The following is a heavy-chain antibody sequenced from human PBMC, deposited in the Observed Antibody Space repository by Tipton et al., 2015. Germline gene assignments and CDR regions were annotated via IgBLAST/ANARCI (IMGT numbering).Heavy chain of an antibody. V-gene: IGHV3-23*01. D-gene: IGHD1-26*01. Sequence: SLRLSCAASGFSFSDAWMNWVRQAPGKGLEWVSAISGSGDSTYYVDSVRGRFTISRDNAKNSLYLQMNSLRAEDTAVYYCARNMTKLTRGYSGYFDYWGQGNLVIVSS. CDR3: ARNMTKLTRGYSGYFDY. CDR2: ISGSGDST. J-gene: IGHJ4*02. CDR1: GFSFSDA.